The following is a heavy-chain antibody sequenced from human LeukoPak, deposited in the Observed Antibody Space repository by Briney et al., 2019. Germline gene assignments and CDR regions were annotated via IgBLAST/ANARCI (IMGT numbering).Heavy chain of an antibody. D-gene: IGHD5-18*01. CDR1: GFTFDDYA. CDR2: ISGDGGST. V-gene: IGHV3-43*02. Sequence: GGSLRLSCAASGFTFDDYAMHWVRQAPGKGLEWLSLISGDGGSTYYADSVKGRFTISRDNSKNSLYLQMNSLRTEDTALYYCAARGYSYAYDYWGQGTLVTVSS. J-gene: IGHJ4*02. CDR3: AARGYSYAYDY.